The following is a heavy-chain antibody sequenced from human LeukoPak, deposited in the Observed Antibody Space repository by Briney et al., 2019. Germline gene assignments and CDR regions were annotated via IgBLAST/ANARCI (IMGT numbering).Heavy chain of an antibody. CDR3: ARDALGMSGVWYFDL. Sequence: PSETLSLTCAVSGDSIITDCWTWIRQPAGKGLEWIGRFCTSGISNYNPSLESRVTMSLDTSKKLFSLNLTSVNSAETAVYYCARDALGMSGVWYFDLWGRGTLVTVSS. D-gene: IGHD7-27*01. CDR1: GDSIITDC. CDR2: FCTSGIS. V-gene: IGHV4-4*07. J-gene: IGHJ2*01.